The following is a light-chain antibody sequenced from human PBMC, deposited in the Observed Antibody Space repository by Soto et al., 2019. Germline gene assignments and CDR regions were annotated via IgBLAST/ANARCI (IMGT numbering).Light chain of an antibody. Sequence: QSVLTQPASVSGPPGQSTTISCTGTSSDVGGYNYVSWYQQHPGKAPKLMIYDVSNRPSGVSNRFSGSKSGNTASLTISGLQAEDEADYYCSSYTSSSTYYVFGTGTKVTVL. CDR1: SSDVGGYNY. CDR2: DVS. V-gene: IGLV2-14*01. CDR3: SSYTSSSTYYV. J-gene: IGLJ1*01.